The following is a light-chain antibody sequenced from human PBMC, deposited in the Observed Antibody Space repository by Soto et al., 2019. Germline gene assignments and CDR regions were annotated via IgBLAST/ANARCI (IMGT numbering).Light chain of an antibody. V-gene: IGLV1-44*01. CDR1: GSNIGSHT. Sequence: QSVLTQPPSASGTPGQRVTISCSGSGSNIGSHTVNWFQQLPGAAPKLLIYTNNQRPSGVPDRFSGSKSGTSASLAISGLQSEDEADYYCAAWDDSLNGHVVFGGGTQLTVL. J-gene: IGLJ2*01. CDR3: AAWDDSLNGHVV. CDR2: TNN.